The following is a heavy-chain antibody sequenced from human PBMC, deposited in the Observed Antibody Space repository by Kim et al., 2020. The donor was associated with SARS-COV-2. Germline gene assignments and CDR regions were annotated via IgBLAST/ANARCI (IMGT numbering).Heavy chain of an antibody. V-gene: IGHV4-34*01. CDR2: INHSGST. CDR1: GGSFSGYY. D-gene: IGHD3-10*01. J-gene: IGHJ4*02. CDR3: ARRTRPYGSGSYSPYFDY. Sequence: SETLSLTCAVYGGSFSGYYWSWIRQPPGKGLEWIGEINHSGSTNYNPSLKSRVTISVDTSKNQFSLKLSSVTAADTAVYYCARRTRPYGSGSYSPYFDYWGQGTLVTVSS.